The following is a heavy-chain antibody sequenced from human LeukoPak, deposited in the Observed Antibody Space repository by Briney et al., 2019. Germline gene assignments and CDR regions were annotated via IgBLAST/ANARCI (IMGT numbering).Heavy chain of an antibody. CDR1: GGSISSSSYY. CDR2: IYYSGST. Sequence: PSETLSLTCTVSGGSISSSSYYWGWIRQPPGKGLEWIGSIYYSGSTYYNPSLKSRVTISVDTSKNQFSLKLSSVTAADTAVYYCARHWPLYQLLDNNWFDPWGQGTLVTVSS. V-gene: IGHV4-39*01. J-gene: IGHJ5*02. CDR3: ARHWPLYQLLDNNWFDP. D-gene: IGHD2-2*01.